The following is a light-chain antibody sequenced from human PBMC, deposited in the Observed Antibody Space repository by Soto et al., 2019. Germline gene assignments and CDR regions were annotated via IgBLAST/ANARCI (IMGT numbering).Light chain of an antibody. CDR2: DAY. Sequence: EIVMTQSPATLSVSPGERATLSCRASQSVGSNLAWYQQKPGQAPRLLIYDAYTRATGIPARFSGSGSGTEFTLTISSLQSEDFAVYYCQQYHNWPPYTFGQGTKLEIK. J-gene: IGKJ2*01. V-gene: IGKV3-15*01. CDR1: QSVGSN. CDR3: QQYHNWPPYT.